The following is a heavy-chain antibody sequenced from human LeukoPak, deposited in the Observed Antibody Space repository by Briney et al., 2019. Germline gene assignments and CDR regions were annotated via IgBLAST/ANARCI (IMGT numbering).Heavy chain of an antibody. CDR2: IYPGDSGT. J-gene: IGHJ5*02. Sequence: NRGESLKISCKGSGYSFTSYWIGWGRQMRGKGLEWMGIIYPGDSGTRYSPSFQGQVTISADKSISTAYLQWSSLKASDTAMYYCARHKSSSWYPAGLDPWGQGTLVTVSS. D-gene: IGHD6-13*01. CDR1: GYSFTSYW. CDR3: ARHKSSSWYPAGLDP. V-gene: IGHV5-51*01.